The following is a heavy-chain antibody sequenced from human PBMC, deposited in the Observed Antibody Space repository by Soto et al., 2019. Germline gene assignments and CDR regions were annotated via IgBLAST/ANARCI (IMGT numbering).Heavy chain of an antibody. D-gene: IGHD6-25*01. Sequence: HRGGSLRLSCSPSGFTVSSYAMSCVRPAPGKGLEWGSAISSGGGSTCYADCVKGRLTISRDNSKNTLYLQMKSLRAEDKDVYYYAKARRSGRLTSFDAWSQGTL. CDR3: AKARRSGRLTSFDA. V-gene: IGHV3-23*01. J-gene: IGHJ5*02. CDR1: GFTVSSYA. CDR2: ISSGGGST.